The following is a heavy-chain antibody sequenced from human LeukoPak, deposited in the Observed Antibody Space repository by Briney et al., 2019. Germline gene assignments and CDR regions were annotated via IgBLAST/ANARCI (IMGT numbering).Heavy chain of an antibody. CDR1: GFTFSSYS. CDR3: ARTTKYSFDI. Sequence: GGSLRLSCAASGFTFSSYSMNWVRQAPGKGLEWVAHIKHDASEKYYVDSVKGRFTISRDNAKNSLYLPMNSLRSEDTAVYYCARTTKYSFDIWGQGTMVTVSS. CDR2: IKHDASEK. D-gene: IGHD2/OR15-2a*01. V-gene: IGHV3-7*04. J-gene: IGHJ3*02.